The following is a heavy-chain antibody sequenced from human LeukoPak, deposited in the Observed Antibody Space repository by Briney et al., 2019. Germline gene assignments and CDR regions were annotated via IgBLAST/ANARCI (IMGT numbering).Heavy chain of an antibody. CDR1: GFTFSNYV. J-gene: IGHJ4*02. CDR2: ISGSGGST. V-gene: IGHV3-23*01. CDR3: AEEVGNTYPTFDY. D-gene: IGHD1-26*01. Sequence: GGSLRLSCAASGFTFSNYVMSWVRQAPGKVLEWVSSISGSGGSTYYADSVKGRFTISRDNSKNTLYLQMNSLRVEDTAVYYCAEEVGNTYPTFDYWGQGTLVTVSS.